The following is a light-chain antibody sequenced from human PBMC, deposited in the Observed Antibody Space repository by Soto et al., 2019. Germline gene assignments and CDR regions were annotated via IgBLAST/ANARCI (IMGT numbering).Light chain of an antibody. J-gene: IGKJ1*01. CDR1: QSVSSSY. V-gene: IGKV3-20*01. Sequence: EIVLPQSPGTLSLSPGERATLSCRASQSVSSSYLAWYQQKPGQATRLLIYGASSRATGIPDRFSGSGSGTDFTLTISRLEPEEFAVYYCQQYGSSPRTVGKGTKVDI. CDR3: QQYGSSPRT. CDR2: GAS.